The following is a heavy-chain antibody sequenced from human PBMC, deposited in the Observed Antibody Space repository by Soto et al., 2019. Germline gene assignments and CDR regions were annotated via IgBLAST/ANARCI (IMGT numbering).Heavy chain of an antibody. J-gene: IGHJ4*02. V-gene: IGHV3-30*18. CDR2: MSYDGSKE. Sequence: QVQLVESGGGVVQPGRSLRLSCAASGFIFSDYGMHWVRQAPGKGLEWVALMSYDGSKEFYGDSVKGRFTISRDNSKNPLYLQMNSLSAEDSAVYYCAKDGRTAAFDYWGQGTLVIVSS. CDR1: GFIFSDYG. D-gene: IGHD6-13*01. CDR3: AKDGRTAAFDY.